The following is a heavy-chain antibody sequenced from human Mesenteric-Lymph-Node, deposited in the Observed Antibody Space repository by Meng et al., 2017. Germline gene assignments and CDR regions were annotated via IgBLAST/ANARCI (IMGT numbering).Heavy chain of an antibody. V-gene: IGHV4-59*12. Sequence: SETLSLTCAVYGGSFSGYYWSWIRQPPGKGLEWIGYIYYSGSTNYNPSLKSRVTISVDTSKNQFSLKLSSVTAADTAVYYCARGGIVVVTKYFVYWGQGTLVTVSS. CDR3: ARGGIVVVTKYFVY. CDR1: GGSFSGYY. CDR2: IYYSGST. J-gene: IGHJ4*02. D-gene: IGHD2-21*01.